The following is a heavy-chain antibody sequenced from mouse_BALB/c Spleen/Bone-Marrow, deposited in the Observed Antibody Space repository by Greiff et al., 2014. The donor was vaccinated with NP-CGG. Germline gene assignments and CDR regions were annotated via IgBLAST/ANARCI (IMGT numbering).Heavy chain of an antibody. V-gene: IGHV1S81*02. CDR1: GYTFTSYY. Sequence: VQLQQSGAELVKPGASVKLSCKASGYTFTSYYMYWVKQRPGQGLEWFGEINPSNGGTNFNEKFKNKATLTVDKSSSTAYMQLSSLTSEDSAVYYCSRGRRDALDYPGPGPSVTVSS. CDR3: SRGRRDALDY. J-gene: IGHJ4*01. CDR2: INPSNGGT.